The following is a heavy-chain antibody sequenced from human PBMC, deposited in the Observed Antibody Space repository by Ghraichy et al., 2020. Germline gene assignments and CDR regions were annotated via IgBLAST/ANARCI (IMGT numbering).Heavy chain of an antibody. CDR3: ARGIHIHDNRGARYYYDY. CDR1: GGSIRTYY. CDR2: IYHSGNT. Sequence: SETLSLTCSVSGGSIRTYYWSWIRQSPGKGLEWIGYIYHSGNTNYNSSLKSRVTISIDTSTNQFSMKLTSVTTADTAMYYCARGIHIHDNRGARYYYDYWGQGTPVTVSS. J-gene: IGHJ4*02. V-gene: IGHV4-59*01. D-gene: IGHD3-22*01.